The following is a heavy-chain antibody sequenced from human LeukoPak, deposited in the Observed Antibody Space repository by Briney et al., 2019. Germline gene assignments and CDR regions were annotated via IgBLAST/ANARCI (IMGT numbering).Heavy chain of an antibody. D-gene: IGHD1-26*01. CDR2: INPNSGGT. V-gene: IGHV1-2*04. J-gene: IGHJ5*02. CDR3: ATTYSGSFQSSSNWFDP. CDR1: GYTFTGYY. Sequence: ASVKVSCKASGYTFTGYYMHWVRQAPGQGLEWTGWINPNSGGTNYAQKFQGWVTMTRDTSISTAYMGLSRLRSDDTAVYYCATTYSGSFQSSSNWFDPWGQGTLVTVSS.